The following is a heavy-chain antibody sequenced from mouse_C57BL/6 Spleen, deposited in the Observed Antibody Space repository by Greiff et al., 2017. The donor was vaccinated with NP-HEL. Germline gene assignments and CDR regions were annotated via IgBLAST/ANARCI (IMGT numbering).Heavy chain of an antibody. D-gene: IGHD1-1*01. CDR1: GYTFTSYW. CDR2: IDPSDSYT. CDR3: ARRGTTVVGGMDY. V-gene: IGHV1-69*01. Sequence: QVQLQQPGAELVMPGASVQLSCKASGYTFTSYWMHWVKQRPGQGLEWIGEIDPSDSYTNYNQKFKGKSTLTVDKYSSTAYMQLSSLTSEDSAVFYCARRGTTVVGGMDYWGQGTSVTVSS. J-gene: IGHJ4*01.